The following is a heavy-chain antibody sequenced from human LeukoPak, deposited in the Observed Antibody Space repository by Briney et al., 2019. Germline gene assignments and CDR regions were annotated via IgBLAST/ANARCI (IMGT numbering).Heavy chain of an antibody. J-gene: IGHJ4*02. V-gene: IGHV1-8*01. Sequence: ASVKVSCKASGYTFTSYDINWVRQATGQGLEWMGWMNPNSGNTGYAQKFQGRVTITADESTSTAYMELSSLRSEDTAVYYCARIAVAENWGQGTLVTVSS. CDR3: ARIAVAEN. CDR2: MNPNSGNT. CDR1: GYTFTSYD. D-gene: IGHD6-19*01.